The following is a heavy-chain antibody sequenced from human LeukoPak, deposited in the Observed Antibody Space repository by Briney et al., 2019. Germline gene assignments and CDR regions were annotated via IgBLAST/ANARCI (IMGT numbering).Heavy chain of an antibody. Sequence: GGSLRLSCAASGFTFSRYSMNWVRQAPGKGLEWVSYISSTGTYMYSADSLKGRVTISRDNTKNSLYLQMNSLRAEDTAVYYCVRDSKGIVAPYFFDYWGQGNLVIVSS. CDR3: VRDSKGIVAPYFFDY. V-gene: IGHV3-21*01. CDR2: ISSTGTYM. CDR1: GFTFSRYS. D-gene: IGHD2-15*01. J-gene: IGHJ4*02.